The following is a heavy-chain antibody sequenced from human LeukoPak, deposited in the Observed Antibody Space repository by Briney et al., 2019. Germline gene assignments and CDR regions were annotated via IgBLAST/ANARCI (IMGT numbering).Heavy chain of an antibody. J-gene: IGHJ4*02. CDR3: VKGPLITAAGTY. Sequence: PGGSLRLSCAASGFTFSDYWMTWVRQTPGKGLECVANINQYGGEISYVDSVKGRFTVSRDNAKNSLSLQMSSLRVEDMAVYYCVKGPLITAAGTYWGQGTLVTVSS. V-gene: IGHV3-7*03. CDR2: INQYGGEI. D-gene: IGHD6-13*01. CDR1: GFTFSDYW.